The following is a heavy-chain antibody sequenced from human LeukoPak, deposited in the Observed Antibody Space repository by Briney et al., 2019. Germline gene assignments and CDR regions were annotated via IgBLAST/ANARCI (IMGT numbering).Heavy chain of an antibody. CDR3: ARRKVGWELPQLRNRKEIYYFDY. D-gene: IGHD1-26*01. V-gene: IGHV4-61*02. CDR2: IYTSGST. Sequence: SETLSLTCTVSGGSISSGSYYWSWIRQPAGKGLEWIGRIYTSGSTNYNPSLKSRVIISIDTSKNQFSLKLSSVTAADTAVYYCARRKVGWELPQLRNRKEIYYFDYWGQGTLVTVSS. J-gene: IGHJ4*02. CDR1: GGSISSGSYY.